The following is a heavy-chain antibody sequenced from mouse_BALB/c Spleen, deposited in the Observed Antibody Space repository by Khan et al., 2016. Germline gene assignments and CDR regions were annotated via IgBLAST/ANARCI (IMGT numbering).Heavy chain of an antibody. CDR3: TRLGRYFDV. J-gene: IGHJ1*01. CDR2: IDPYYGGS. Sequence: VQLKESGPELEKPGASVKISCKASGYSFTGYNMNWVKQTNGKSLEWIGNIDPYYGGSSYKQKFKDKATLTVDKSSSTAYMQLKSLTSEDSGVYYCTRLGRYFDVWGAGTTVTVSS. V-gene: IGHV1-39*01. CDR1: GYSFTGYN.